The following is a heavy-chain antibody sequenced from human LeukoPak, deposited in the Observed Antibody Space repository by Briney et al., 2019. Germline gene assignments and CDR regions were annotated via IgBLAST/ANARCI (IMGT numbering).Heavy chain of an antibody. D-gene: IGHD3-10*01. V-gene: IGHV4-39*07. J-gene: IGHJ3*02. CDR2: IYYSGST. CDR3: ASNARLLWFGELFDWAADAFDI. CDR1: GVSISSSSYY. Sequence: SETLSLTCTVSGVSISSSSYYWGWIRQPPGKGLEWIGSIYYSGSTYYNPSLKSRVTISVDTSKNQFSLKLSSVTAADTAVYYCASNARLLWFGELFDWAADAFDIWGQGTMVTVSS.